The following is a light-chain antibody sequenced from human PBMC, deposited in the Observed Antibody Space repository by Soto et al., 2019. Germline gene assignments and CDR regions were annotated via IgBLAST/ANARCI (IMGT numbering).Light chain of an antibody. CDR2: GAS. CDR3: QQYGSSPLMYT. CDR1: QSVSSNY. Sequence: EIVLTQSPGTLSLSPGERATLSCRASQSVSSNYLTWYQQKPGQAPRLLIYGASSRATGIPDRFSGSASGTDFTLTISRLEPEAFAVYYCQQYGSSPLMYTFGPGTKLEIK. V-gene: IGKV3-20*01. J-gene: IGKJ2*01.